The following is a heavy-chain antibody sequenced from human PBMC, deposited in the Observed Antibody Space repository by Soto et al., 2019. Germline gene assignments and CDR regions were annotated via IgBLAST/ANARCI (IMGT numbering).Heavy chain of an antibody. CDR3: VRQGFGRLHGLVDV. CDR2: IDSSGGT. V-gene: IGHV4-59*08. D-gene: IGHD3-10*01. Sequence: QVQLQESGPGLVKPSETLSLTCTVSDDSSSSYKWSWTRQPPGRRLEWIGYIDSSGGTSYNPSLQSRVTISVDTSTKQLSLKLSSVTAADTAVYYCVRQGFGRLHGLVDVWGQGTTVTVSS. CDR1: DDSSSSYK. J-gene: IGHJ6*02.